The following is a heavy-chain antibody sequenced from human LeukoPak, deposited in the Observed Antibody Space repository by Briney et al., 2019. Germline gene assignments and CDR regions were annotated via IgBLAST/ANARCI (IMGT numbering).Heavy chain of an antibody. CDR1: GFTFRNFA. J-gene: IGHJ3*02. CDR3: ASCLEYRSTTSLGNDAFDI. Sequence: GGSLRLSCIASGFTFRNFAMHWVRQAPGKGLEGVALISYAGNNKYYADSVKGRFTISRDNSKNTLYLQMNSLRAEDTAVYYCASCLEYRSTTSLGNDAFDIWGQGTVVTVSS. D-gene: IGHD2-2*01. V-gene: IGHV3-30-3*01. CDR2: ISYAGNNK.